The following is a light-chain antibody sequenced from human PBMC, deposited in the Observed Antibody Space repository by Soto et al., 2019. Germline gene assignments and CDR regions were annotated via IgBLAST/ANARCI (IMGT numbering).Light chain of an antibody. J-gene: IGKJ4*01. CDR1: QSVGSN. Sequence: EIVMTQSPATLSVSPGERATLSCRASQSVGSNLAWCQQKPGRAPRLLIYGASTRATGIPARFSGSGSGTDFTLTISSLQSEDFAVYYCQQYGNSPLTFGGGTKVDIK. V-gene: IGKV3-15*01. CDR2: GAS. CDR3: QQYGNSPLT.